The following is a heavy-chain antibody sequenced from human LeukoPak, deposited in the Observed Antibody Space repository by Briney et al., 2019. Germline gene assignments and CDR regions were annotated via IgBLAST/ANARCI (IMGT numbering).Heavy chain of an antibody. V-gene: IGHV3-33*06. CDR1: GFTFSSYG. CDR3: AKEHYSGYDLFDY. D-gene: IGHD5-12*01. Sequence: GGSLRLSCAASGFTFSSYGMHWVRQAPGKGLELVAVIWYDGSNKYYADSVKGRFTISRDNSKNTLYLQMNSLRAEDTAVYYCAKEHYSGYDLFDYWGQGTLVTVSS. J-gene: IGHJ4*02. CDR2: IWYDGSNK.